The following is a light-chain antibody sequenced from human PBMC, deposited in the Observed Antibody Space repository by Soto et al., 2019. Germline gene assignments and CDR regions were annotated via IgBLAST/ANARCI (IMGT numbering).Light chain of an antibody. CDR3: HQYHSYWT. Sequence: DFQMTQSPSTLSASVGDRVTITFRASQNIRSRLAWFQQKPGKAPKLLIYDASSLESGVPQRFSGSEAATDFTLNISRLQTDDFSTYYCHQYHSYWTFGQGTQVDIK. J-gene: IGKJ1*01. CDR1: QNIRSR. V-gene: IGKV1-5*01. CDR2: DAS.